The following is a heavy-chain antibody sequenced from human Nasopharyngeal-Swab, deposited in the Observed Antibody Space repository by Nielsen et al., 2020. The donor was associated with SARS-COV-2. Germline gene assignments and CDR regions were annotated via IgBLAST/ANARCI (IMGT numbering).Heavy chain of an antibody. CDR1: GGSFSGYY. CDR2: INHSGST. D-gene: IGHD6-19*01. J-gene: IGHJ6*02. V-gene: IGHV4-34*01. Sequence: SETLSLTCAVYGGSFSGYYCSWIRQPPGKGLEWIGEINHSGSTNYNPSLKSRVTISVDTSKNQFSLKLSSVTAADTAVYYCARGEYSSGWGYYYYYGMDVWGQGTTVTVSS. CDR3: ARGEYSSGWGYYYYYGMDV.